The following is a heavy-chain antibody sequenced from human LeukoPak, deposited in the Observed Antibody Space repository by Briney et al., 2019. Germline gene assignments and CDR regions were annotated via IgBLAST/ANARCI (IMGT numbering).Heavy chain of an antibody. CDR2: IDYSGGT. D-gene: IGHD1-14*01. J-gene: IGHJ6*03. Sequence: SKTLSFTCTVSGGSISSYYWSWIRQTPGKGLEWIGDIDYSGGTNYNPSLKSRVTISVGTSKNHFSLKLSSVTAADTAVYYCARRRTTGLSGYMDVWGKGTTVAVSS. CDR1: GGSISSYY. CDR3: ARRRTTGLSGYMDV. V-gene: IGHV4-59*08.